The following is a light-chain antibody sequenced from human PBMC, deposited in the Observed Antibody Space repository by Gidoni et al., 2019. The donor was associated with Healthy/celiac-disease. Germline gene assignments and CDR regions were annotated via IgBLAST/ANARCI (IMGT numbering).Light chain of an antibody. CDR3: QQYNNWIT. CDR2: GAS. J-gene: IGKJ5*01. Sequence: EIVMTQSPATLSVSPGERATLSCRASQSVSSNLAWYQQKPGQAPRLLIYGASTRATGIPARFSGSGSGTEFTLTISSLQSEDFAVYYCQQYNNWITFXQGTRLEI. CDR1: QSVSSN. V-gene: IGKV3-15*01.